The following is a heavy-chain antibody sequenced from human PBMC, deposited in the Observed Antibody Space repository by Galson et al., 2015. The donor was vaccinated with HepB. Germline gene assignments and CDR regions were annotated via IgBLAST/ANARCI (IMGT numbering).Heavy chain of an antibody. J-gene: IGHJ2*01. CDR1: GFTFSNSA. V-gene: IGHV3-30*04. D-gene: IGHD2-15*01. CDR3: ARDFNDDIDLNLGWIFDL. CDR2: ISYHGSNE. Sequence: SLRLSCAASGFTFSNSAMHWVRQAPGKGLEWVAVISYHGSNEYYVESVKCRFTISRDNSKNTLYLQMNSLRAEDTAMYHCARDFNDDIDLNLGWIFDLWGRGTLVTVSS.